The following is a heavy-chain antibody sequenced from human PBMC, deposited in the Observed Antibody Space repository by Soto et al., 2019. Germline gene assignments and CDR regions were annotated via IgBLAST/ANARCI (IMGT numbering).Heavy chain of an antibody. V-gene: IGHV4-30-4*01. Sequence: QVQLQESGPGLVMPSQTLSLTCTVSGGSISSGDYYWSWIRQPPGKGLEWIGYIYYSGSTYYNPSLKSRVTMSVDTSKNQFSLKLSSVTAADTAVYYCANIVETDPAREGFDPWGQGTLVTVSS. CDR1: GGSISSGDYY. J-gene: IGHJ5*02. D-gene: IGHD5-12*01. CDR3: ANIVETDPAREGFDP. CDR2: IYYSGST.